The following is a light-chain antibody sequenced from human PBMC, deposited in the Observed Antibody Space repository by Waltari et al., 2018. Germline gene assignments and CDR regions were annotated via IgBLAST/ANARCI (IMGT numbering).Light chain of an antibody. J-gene: IGKJ4*01. CDR3: QQRSNWPPGA. V-gene: IGKV3-11*01. CDR1: QSVSSY. CDR2: DAS. Sequence: EIVLTQYPATLSLSPGERATLSCRASQSVSSYLAWYQQKPGQAPRLLIYDASNRATGIPARFSSSGSGTDFTLTISSLEPEDFAVYYCQQRSNWPPGAFGGGTKVEIK.